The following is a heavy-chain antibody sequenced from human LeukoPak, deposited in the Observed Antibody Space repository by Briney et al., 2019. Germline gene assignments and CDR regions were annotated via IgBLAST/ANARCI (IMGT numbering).Heavy chain of an antibody. CDR3: AKDRGHCINGVCHNYYYMDV. CDR2: ISGSGGKI. Sequence: GGSLRLSCAASGFTFSSYATSWVRQAPGKGLEWVSSISGSGGKIYYADSVKGRFTISRDNSKNTMYLQLNSLRAEDTAVYYCAKDRGHCINGVCHNYYYMDVWGKGTTVTVSS. J-gene: IGHJ6*03. V-gene: IGHV3-23*01. CDR1: GFTFSSYA. D-gene: IGHD2-8*01.